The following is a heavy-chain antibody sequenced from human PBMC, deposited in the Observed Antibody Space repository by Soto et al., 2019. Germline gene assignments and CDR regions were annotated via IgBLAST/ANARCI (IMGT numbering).Heavy chain of an antibody. CDR1: GFTFSSYG. Sequence: QVQLVESGGGVVQPGRSLRLSCAASGFTFSSYGMHWVRQAPGKGLEWVAVISYDGSNKYYADSVKGRFTISRDNSKNTLYLQMNSLRAEDTAVYYCAKDLSHTYSSSWYRYYYYGMDVWGQGTTVTVSS. V-gene: IGHV3-30*18. CDR3: AKDLSHTYSSSWYRYYYYGMDV. D-gene: IGHD6-13*01. CDR2: ISYDGSNK. J-gene: IGHJ6*02.